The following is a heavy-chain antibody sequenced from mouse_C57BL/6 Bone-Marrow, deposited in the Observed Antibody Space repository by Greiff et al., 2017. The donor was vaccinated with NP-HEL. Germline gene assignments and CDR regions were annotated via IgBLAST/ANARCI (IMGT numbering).Heavy chain of an antibody. J-gene: IGHJ4*01. D-gene: IGHD2-5*01. CDR3: AKYRGSNYDYAMDY. CDR2: IRNKANGYTT. V-gene: IGHV7-3*01. Sequence: EVKVVESGGGLVQPGCSLSLSCAASGFTFTDYYMSWVRQPPGKALEWLGFIRNKANGYTTEYSASVKGRFTISRDNSQSILYLQMNALRAEDSATYYCAKYRGSNYDYAMDYWGQGTSVTVSS. CDR1: GFTFTDYY.